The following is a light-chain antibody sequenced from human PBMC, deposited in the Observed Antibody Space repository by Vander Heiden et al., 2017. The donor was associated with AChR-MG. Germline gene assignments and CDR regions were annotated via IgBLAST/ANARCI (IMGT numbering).Light chain of an antibody. CDR3: QQRSIWPRT. J-gene: IGKJ4*01. V-gene: IGKV3-11*01. Sequence: EIVLTRSPATLSLSPGEGATLSCRASRSVSGYFAWYQQGPGQAPRRLIYDVSNRATGIPARFSGSGSGTDFTLTSSSLEPEDFAHYYWQQRSIWPRTFGGGTKVEIK. CDR2: DVS. CDR1: RSVSGY.